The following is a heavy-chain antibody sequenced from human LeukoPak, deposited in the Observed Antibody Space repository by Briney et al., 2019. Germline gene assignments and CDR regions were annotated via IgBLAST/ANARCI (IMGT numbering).Heavy chain of an antibody. J-gene: IGHJ4*02. D-gene: IGHD2-15*01. CDR2: ISGSGGST. CDR1: GFTFSSYA. CDR3: AKDNGSPSLVVVLVATAPDY. Sequence: GGSLRLSCAASGFTFSSYAMSWVRQAPGKGLEWVSAISGSGGSTYYADSVKGRFTISRDNSKNTVYLQMNSLSAEDTAVYYCAKDNGSPSLVVVLVATAPDYWGQGTLVTVSS. V-gene: IGHV3-23*01.